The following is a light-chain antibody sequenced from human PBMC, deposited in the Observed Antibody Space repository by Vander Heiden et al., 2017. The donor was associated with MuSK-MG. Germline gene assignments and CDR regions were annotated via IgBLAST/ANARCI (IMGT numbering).Light chain of an antibody. Sequence: ILMTQSPPSPPVTPGEPASISCRSSQSLLYSNGYHYLDWYLQKPGQSPQLLIYLGSNRASGVPDRFSGSGSGTDFTLKISRVEAGDVGVYYCMQALQSWTFGQGTKVEI. CDR3: MQALQSWT. V-gene: IGKV2-28*01. CDR1: QSLLYSNGYHY. J-gene: IGKJ1*01. CDR2: LGS.